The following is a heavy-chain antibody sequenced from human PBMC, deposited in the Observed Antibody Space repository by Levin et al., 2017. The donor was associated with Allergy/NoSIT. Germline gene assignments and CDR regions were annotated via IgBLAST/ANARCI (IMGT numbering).Heavy chain of an antibody. D-gene: IGHD3-9*01. CDR2: INHSGST. CDR1: GGSFRGYY. J-gene: IGHJ5*02. Sequence: SQTLSLTCAVYGGSFRGYYWSWIRQPPGKGLEWIGEINHSGSTNYNPSLKSRVTISVDTSKNQFSLKLSSVTAADTAVYYCARLLRYFDWSPRGNWFDPWGQGTLVTVSS. V-gene: IGHV4-34*01. CDR3: ARLLRYFDWSPRGNWFDP.